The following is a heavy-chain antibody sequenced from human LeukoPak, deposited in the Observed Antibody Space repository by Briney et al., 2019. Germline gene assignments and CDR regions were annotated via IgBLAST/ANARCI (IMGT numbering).Heavy chain of an antibody. V-gene: IGHV4-31*03. CDR2: IYYTGSA. J-gene: IGHJ4*02. Sequence: SETLSLTCSVSGGSIRSGGHYWNWIRQHPGKAPEWIGYIYYTGSAYYNPSLKSRVTMSVDTSLNQFSLRLNSVTAADTAVYYCAGGYSGYDRHAADFDYWGQGTLVTVSS. D-gene: IGHD5-12*01. CDR3: AGGYSGYDRHAADFDY. CDR1: GGSIRSGGHY.